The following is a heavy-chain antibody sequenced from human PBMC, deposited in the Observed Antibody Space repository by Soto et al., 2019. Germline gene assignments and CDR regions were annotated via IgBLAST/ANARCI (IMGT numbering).Heavy chain of an antibody. CDR1: GYTFTAFY. CDR2: VNPNTGVT. D-gene: IGHD3-9*01. CDR3: TTLRLDP. J-gene: IGHJ5*02. Sequence: ASVKVSCKASGYTFTAFYMNWVRQAPGQGLGWMGWVNPNTGVTKYAQKFQGRVTMTRDTSINTAYMELSGLTSDDTAVYYCTTLRLDPWGQGTLGTVSS. V-gene: IGHV1-2*02.